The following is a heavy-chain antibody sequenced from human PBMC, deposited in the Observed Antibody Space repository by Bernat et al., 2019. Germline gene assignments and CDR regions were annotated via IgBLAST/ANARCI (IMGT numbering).Heavy chain of an antibody. J-gene: IGHJ4*02. V-gene: IGHV1-46*01. D-gene: IGHD1-7*01. Sequence: QVQLVQSGAEVKKPGASVKVSCKASGYTFTSYYMHWVRQAPGQGLEWMGIINPSGGSTSYAQKFQGRVTMTRDTSTSTVYMELSRLRSDDTAVYYCASLELTGTTAGWGQGTLVTVSS. CDR1: GYTFTSYY. CDR3: ASLELTGTTAG. CDR2: INPSGGST.